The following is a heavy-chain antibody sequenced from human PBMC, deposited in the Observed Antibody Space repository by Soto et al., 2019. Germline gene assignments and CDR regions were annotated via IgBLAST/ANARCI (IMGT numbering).Heavy chain of an antibody. CDR1: GFRFSSYS. CDR3: ATMNGYFEY. J-gene: IGHJ4*02. D-gene: IGHD3-22*01. V-gene: IGHV3-23*01. CDR2: ITATGDRS. Sequence: GGSLRLSCADSGFRFSSYSMSWVRQTPGKGLEWVAAITATGDRSYYAASVTGRFTISRDNSKKTHYLQMTSLRDEDTAMYYCATMNGYFEYWGQGTPVTVSS.